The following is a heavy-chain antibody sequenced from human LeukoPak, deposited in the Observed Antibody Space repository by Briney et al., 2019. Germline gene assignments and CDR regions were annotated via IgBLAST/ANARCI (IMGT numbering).Heavy chain of an antibody. J-gene: IGHJ4*02. Sequence: SETLSLTCTVSGGSISTTSYYWDWVRQPPGKGLEWIGSIYYSGTTYYNPSLTSRLTLSVDTSKNQFLLKLTSVTAADTAIYYCARHLRRESLTSSHFDYWGQGTLVTVSS. CDR2: IYYSGTT. D-gene: IGHD3-9*01. CDR3: ARHLRRESLTSSHFDY. V-gene: IGHV4-39*01. CDR1: GGSISTTSYY.